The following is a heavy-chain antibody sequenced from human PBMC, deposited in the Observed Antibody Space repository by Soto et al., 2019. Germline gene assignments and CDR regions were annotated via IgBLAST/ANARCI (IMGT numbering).Heavy chain of an antibody. D-gene: IGHD2-21*02. CDR2: TYYSGST. V-gene: IGHV4-31*03. J-gene: IGHJ4*02. CDR1: GGSISSGGYY. CDR3: ARVIAYGGNSVDY. Sequence: SETLSLTCTVSGGSISSGGYYWSWIRQHPGKGLEWIGYTYYSGSTYYNPSLKSRVTISVDTSKNQFSLKLSSVTAADTAVYYCARVIAYGGNSVDYWGQGTLVTVSS.